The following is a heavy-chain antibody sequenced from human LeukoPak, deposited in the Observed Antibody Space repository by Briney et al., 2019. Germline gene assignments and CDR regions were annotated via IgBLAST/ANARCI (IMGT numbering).Heavy chain of an antibody. CDR3: AKGYYDSHRGFFEY. D-gene: IGHD3-3*01. J-gene: IGHJ4*02. V-gene: IGHV3-23*01. CDR2: VSGTGTST. Sequence: HTGGSLRLSCAASGFTFRNYNMNWVRQAPGKGLDWVSTVSGTGTSTFYADSVKVRATISRDNSKNMLYLQMSSLRAEDTAMYYCAKGYYDSHRGFFEYWGLGTLVTVSS. CDR1: GFTFRNYN.